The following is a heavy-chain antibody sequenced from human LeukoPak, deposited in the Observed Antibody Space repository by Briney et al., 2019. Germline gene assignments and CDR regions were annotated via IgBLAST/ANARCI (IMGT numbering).Heavy chain of an antibody. CDR1: GFTFSSYS. CDR3: ARPPRVLGEYYFDY. Sequence: GGSLRLSCAASGFTFSSYSMNWVRQAPGKGLEWVSYISSSGSTIYYADSVKGRFTISRDNAKNSLYLQMNSLRAEDTAVYYCARPPRVLGEYYFDYWGQGTLVTVSS. D-gene: IGHD3-10*01. J-gene: IGHJ4*02. CDR2: ISSSGSTI. V-gene: IGHV3-48*04.